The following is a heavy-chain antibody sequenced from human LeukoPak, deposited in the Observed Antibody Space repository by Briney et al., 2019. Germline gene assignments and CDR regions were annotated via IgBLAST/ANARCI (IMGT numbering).Heavy chain of an antibody. V-gene: IGHV4-38-2*02. CDR1: GYSIRSGYY. CDR2: IYHSGST. D-gene: IGHD2-15*01. J-gene: IGHJ4*02. Sequence: SETLSLTCTVSGYSIRSGYYWGWIRQPAGKGLEWIGEIYHSGSTNYNPSLKSRVTISVDKSKNQFSLKMSSVTAADTAVYYCARRISPFDYWGQGTLVTVSS. CDR3: ARRISPFDY.